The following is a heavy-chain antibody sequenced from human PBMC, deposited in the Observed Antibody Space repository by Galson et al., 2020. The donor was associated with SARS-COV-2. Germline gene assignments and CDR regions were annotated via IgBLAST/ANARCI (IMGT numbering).Heavy chain of an antibody. CDR3: ARGNLEYSSSRSHYYYYYMDV. CDR2: INHSGST. Sequence: SETLSLTCAVYGGSFSGYYWSWIRQPPGKGLEWIGEINHSGSTNYNPSLKSRVTISVDTSKNQFSLKLSSVTAADTAVYYCARGNLEYSSSRSHYYYYYMDVWGKGTTVTVSS. D-gene: IGHD6-6*01. J-gene: IGHJ6*03. CDR1: GGSFSGYY. V-gene: IGHV4-34*01.